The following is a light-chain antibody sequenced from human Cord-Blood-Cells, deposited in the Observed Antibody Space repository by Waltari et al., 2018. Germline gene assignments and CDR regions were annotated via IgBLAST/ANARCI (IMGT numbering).Light chain of an antibody. Sequence: QSALTQPASVSGSPGQSITISCTGTSSDVGGYNYVPWYHQHPAKAPKLMIYDVSNRPSGVSNRFSGSKSGTTAPLTISGLQAEDEADYYCSSYTSSSTRGFGGGTKLTVL. CDR3: SSYTSSSTRG. CDR1: SSDVGGYNY. J-gene: IGLJ3*02. CDR2: DVS. V-gene: IGLV2-14*01.